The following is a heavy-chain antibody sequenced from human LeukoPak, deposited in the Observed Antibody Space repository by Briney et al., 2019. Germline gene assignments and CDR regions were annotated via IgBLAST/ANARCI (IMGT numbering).Heavy chain of an antibody. CDR1: GFTFSGYV. V-gene: IGHV3-30*02. J-gene: IGHJ4*02. Sequence: PGGALRLSCAASGFTFSGYVVRSVRQAPGKGLEWGAFIRYDGSNKYYADSVKGRFTISRDNSKNTLDLQMNSLRAEDTAVYYCAKDELLWFGESYFDYWGQGTLVTVSS. CDR3: AKDELLWFGESYFDY. CDR2: IRYDGSNK. D-gene: IGHD3-10*01.